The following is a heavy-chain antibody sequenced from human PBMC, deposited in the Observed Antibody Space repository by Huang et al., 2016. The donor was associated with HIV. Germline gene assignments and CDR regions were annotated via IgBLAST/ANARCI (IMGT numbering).Heavy chain of an antibody. CDR3: ARRLRYYYGSGRTSGYFDY. V-gene: IGHV3-7*01. CDR2: IKQDGSEK. D-gene: IGHD3-10*01. J-gene: IGHJ4*02. CDR1: GFTFSSYW. Sequence: SGFTFSSYWMSWVRQAPGKGLEWVANIKQDGSEKYYVDSVKCRFSISRDNAKNSLYLQMNSLRAEDTAVYYCARRLRYYYGSGRTSGYFDYWGQGTLVTVSS.